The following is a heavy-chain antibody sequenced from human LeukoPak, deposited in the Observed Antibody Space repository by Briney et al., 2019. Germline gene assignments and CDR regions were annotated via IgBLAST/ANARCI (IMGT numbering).Heavy chain of an antibody. V-gene: IGHV1-3*03. J-gene: IGHJ4*02. Sequence: GASVKVSCKASGYTFTSYAMHWVRQAPGQRLEWMGWINAGNGNTKYSQEFQGRVTITRDTSASTAYMELSSLRSEDMAVYYCARAPPARYGDYVLFDYWGQGTLVTVSS. CDR2: INAGNGNT. CDR1: GYTFTSYA. CDR3: ARAPPARYGDYVLFDY. D-gene: IGHD4-17*01.